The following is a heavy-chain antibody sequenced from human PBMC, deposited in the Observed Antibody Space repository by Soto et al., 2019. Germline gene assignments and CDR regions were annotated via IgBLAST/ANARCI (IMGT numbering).Heavy chain of an antibody. V-gene: IGHV1-8*01. CDR3: ARCGTAGVDY. Sequence: QVQLVQSGAEVREPGASVKVSCKASGYSFTSLDINWVRQTTGQGLEWMGWMQPSSGSTGYAQKFQGRVTMTRDTSINTAHMELSSLRSDDMAFYDCARCGTAGVDYLGQGTLVTVSS. CDR2: MQPSSGST. J-gene: IGHJ4*02. D-gene: IGHD3-10*01. CDR1: GYSFTSLD.